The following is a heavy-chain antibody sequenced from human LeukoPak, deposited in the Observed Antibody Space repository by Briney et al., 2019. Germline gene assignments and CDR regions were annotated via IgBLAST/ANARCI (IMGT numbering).Heavy chain of an antibody. D-gene: IGHD3-10*01. CDR2: IYHSGST. J-gene: IGHJ5*02. Sequence: KPSETLSLTCTVSGYSISSGYYWTWIRQPPGKGLEWIGNIYHSGSTYYNPSLKSRITISMDTSKNQFSLKLSSVTAADTAVYYCARGRGSYYYVSGFDPWGQGTLVTVSS. CDR1: GYSISSGYY. CDR3: ARGRGSYYYVSGFDP. V-gene: IGHV4-38-2*02.